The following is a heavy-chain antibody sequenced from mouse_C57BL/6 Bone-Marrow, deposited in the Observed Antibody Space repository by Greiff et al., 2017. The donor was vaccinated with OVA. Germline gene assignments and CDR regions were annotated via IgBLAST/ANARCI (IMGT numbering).Heavy chain of an antibody. V-gene: IGHV5-4*01. D-gene: IGHD2-4*01. CDR2: ISDGGSYT. J-gene: IGHJ2*01. Sequence: EVKLVESGGGLVKPGGSLKLSCAASGFTFSSYAMSWVRQTPETRLEWVANISDGGSYTYYPDNVKGRFTISRDNAKNNLYMQMSHLKSEDTAMYYSAREIYYYDAVDYWGQGTTLTVSS. CDR1: GFTFSSYA. CDR3: AREIYYYDAVDY.